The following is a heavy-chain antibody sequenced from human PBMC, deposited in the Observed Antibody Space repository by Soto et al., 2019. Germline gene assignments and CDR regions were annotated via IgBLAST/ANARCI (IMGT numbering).Heavy chain of an antibody. CDR2: IVPVFETT. V-gene: IGHV1-69*01. CDR3: ASRIGDDPVVPLYYYYGMDV. CDR1: GGTFDSFA. J-gene: IGHJ6*02. D-gene: IGHD3-16*01. Sequence: QMQLVQSGAEVKEPGSSVKVSCKASGGTFDSFAISWVRQAPGQGLEWLGGIVPVFETTNYAQKFQDRVTITADGSTGTAYLELRYVRSEDTATYYCASRIGDDPVVPLYYYYGMDVWGQGTTVTV.